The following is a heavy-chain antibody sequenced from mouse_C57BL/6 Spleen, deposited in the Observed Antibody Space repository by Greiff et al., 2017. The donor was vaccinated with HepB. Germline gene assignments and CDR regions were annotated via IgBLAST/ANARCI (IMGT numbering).Heavy chain of an antibody. D-gene: IGHD1-1*01. CDR2: IDPETGGT. CDR3: TREEVLRRGAMDY. CDR1: GYTFTDYE. V-gene: IGHV1-15*01. J-gene: IGHJ4*01. Sequence: QVQLQQSGAELVRPGASVTLSCKASGYTFTDYEMHWVKQTPVHGLEWIGAIDPETGGTAYNQKFKGKAILTADKSSSTAYMELRSLTSEDSAVDYCTREEVLRRGAMDYWGQGTSVTVSS.